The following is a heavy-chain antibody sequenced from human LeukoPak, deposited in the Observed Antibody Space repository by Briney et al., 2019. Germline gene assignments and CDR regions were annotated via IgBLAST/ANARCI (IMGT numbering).Heavy chain of an antibody. J-gene: IGHJ5*02. CDR2: ISYDGSNK. Sequence: AGGSLRLSCAASGFTFSSYAMHWVRQAPGKGLEWVAVISYDGSNKYYADSVKGRFTISRDNSKNTLYLQMNSLRAEDTAVYYCASAREEYNWFDPWAREPWSPSPQ. CDR3: ASAREEYNWFDP. V-gene: IGHV3-30-3*01. D-gene: IGHD3-10*01. CDR1: GFTFSSYA.